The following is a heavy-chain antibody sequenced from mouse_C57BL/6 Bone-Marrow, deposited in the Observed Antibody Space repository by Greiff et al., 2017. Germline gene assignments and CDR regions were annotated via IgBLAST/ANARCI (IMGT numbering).Heavy chain of an antibody. D-gene: IGHD2-12*01. V-gene: IGHV7-3*01. CDR2: IRNKANGYTT. CDR3: ARHYDGSFGY. Sequence: EVQGVESGGGLVQPGGSLSLSCAASGFTFTDYYMSWVRQPPGKTLEWLGFIRNKANGYTTEYSASVKGRFTISRDNSQSILYLQMNALRAEDSATYYCARHYDGSFGYWGQGTTLTVSS. J-gene: IGHJ2*01. CDR1: GFTFTDYY.